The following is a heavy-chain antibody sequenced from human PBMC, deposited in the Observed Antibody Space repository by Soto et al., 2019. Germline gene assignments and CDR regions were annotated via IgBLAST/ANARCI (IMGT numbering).Heavy chain of an antibody. Sequence: ASVKVSCKASGYTFTSYYMHWVRQAPGQGLEWMGIINPSGGSTSYAQKFQGRVTMTRDTSTSTVYMELSSLRSEDTAVYYCARVRETIFEPAYGMDVWGQGTTVTVSS. V-gene: IGHV1-46*01. J-gene: IGHJ6*02. CDR2: INPSGGST. CDR1: GYTFTSYY. CDR3: ARVRETIFEPAYGMDV. D-gene: IGHD3-3*01.